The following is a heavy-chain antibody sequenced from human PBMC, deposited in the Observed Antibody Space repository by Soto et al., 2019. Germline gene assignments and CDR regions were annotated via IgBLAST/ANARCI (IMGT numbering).Heavy chain of an antibody. CDR3: ARHLVVVVAATTDYGMDV. CDR1: GYTFTSYG. Sequence: ASVKVSCKASGYTFTSYGISWVRQAPGQGLEWMGWISAYNGNTNYAQKLQGRVTMTTDTSTSTAYMELRSLRSGDTAVYYCARHLVVVVAATTDYGMDVWGQGTTVTVSS. V-gene: IGHV1-18*01. D-gene: IGHD2-15*01. CDR2: ISAYNGNT. J-gene: IGHJ6*02.